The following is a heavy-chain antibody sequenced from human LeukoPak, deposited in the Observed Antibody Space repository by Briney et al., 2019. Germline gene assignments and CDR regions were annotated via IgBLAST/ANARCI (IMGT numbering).Heavy chain of an antibody. J-gene: IGHJ5*02. CDR2: IYTSGST. V-gene: IGHV4-61*02. CDR1: GGSIRSGSYY. CDR3: AGLVVPAGLNWFDP. D-gene: IGHD2-2*01. Sequence: PSQTLSLTCTVSGGSIRSGSYYWSWIRQPAGKGLEWIGRIYTSGSTNYNPSLKSRVTISVDTSKNQFSLKLSSVTAADTAVYYCAGLVVPAGLNWFDPWGQGTLVTVSS.